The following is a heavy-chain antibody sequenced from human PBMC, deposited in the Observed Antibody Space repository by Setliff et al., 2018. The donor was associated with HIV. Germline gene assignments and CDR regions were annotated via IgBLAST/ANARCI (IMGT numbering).Heavy chain of an antibody. D-gene: IGHD5-12*01. CDR1: GGSMTSFY. CDR2: IHGGGST. Sequence: SETLSLTCTVSGGSMTSFYWGWIRQPPGKGLEWIGNIHGGGSTTYSPSLWSRVTISLDTSKHQFSLQVRSVTAADTAVYYCAREKWPQGDVFEIWGQGTMVTVSS. J-gene: IGHJ3*02. V-gene: IGHV4-4*08. CDR3: AREKWPQGDVFEI.